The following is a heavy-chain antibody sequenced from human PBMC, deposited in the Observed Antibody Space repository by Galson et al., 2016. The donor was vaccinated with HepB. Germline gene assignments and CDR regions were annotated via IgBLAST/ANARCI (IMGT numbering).Heavy chain of an antibody. Sequence: SLRLSCAGSGLSLSPYAMSWGRQAPGKGLEWVSGTSASGGSKTYADSVRGRFIISRDNSNNKLFLQMNSLTTEDTAIYFCAKDRLSGHGDYSWGIFDIWGRGTEVTVFS. CDR1: GLSLSPYA. CDR2: TSASGGSK. V-gene: IGHV3-23*01. J-gene: IGHJ3*02. D-gene: IGHD4-17*01. CDR3: AKDRLSGHGDYSWGIFDI.